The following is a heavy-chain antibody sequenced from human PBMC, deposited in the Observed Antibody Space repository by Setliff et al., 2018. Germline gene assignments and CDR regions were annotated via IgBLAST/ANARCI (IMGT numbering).Heavy chain of an antibody. CDR3: AKVPITKVYFYMDV. Sequence: TSETLSLTCSVAGGSMTDFFWHWFRRPPGKGLEWIGYIYTKGGTNYSPSLKSRVTMSVDRSGNQFSLTLSSVSAADMAVYYCAKVPITKVYFYMDVWGKGTTVTVSS. CDR2: IYTKGGT. D-gene: IGHD3-10*01. V-gene: IGHV4-4*08. J-gene: IGHJ6*03. CDR1: GGSMTDFF.